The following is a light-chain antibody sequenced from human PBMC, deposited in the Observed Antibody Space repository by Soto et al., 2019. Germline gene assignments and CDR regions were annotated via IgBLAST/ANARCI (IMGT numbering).Light chain of an antibody. J-gene: IGLJ1*01. CDR3: GTWDSSLSAYV. CDR1: SSNIRNNY. CDR2: DNN. Sequence: QSVLTHPPSVSAAPRQKVTISCSGSSSNIRNNYVSWYQQLPGTAPKLLIYDNNKRPSGIPDRFSGSKSGTSATLGITGLQTGDEADYYCGTWDSSLSAYVFGTGTKV. V-gene: IGLV1-51*01.